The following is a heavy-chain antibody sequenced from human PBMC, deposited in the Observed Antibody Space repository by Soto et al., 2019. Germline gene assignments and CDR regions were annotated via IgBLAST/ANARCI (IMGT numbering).Heavy chain of an antibody. D-gene: IGHD3-22*01. J-gene: IGHJ5*02. V-gene: IGHV3-33*01. CDR2: IWYDGSNK. CDR3: ARDGSGYYLGWFDP. Sequence: LGGSLRLSCAASGFTFSSYGMHWVRQAPGKGLEWVAVIWYDGSNKYYADSVKGRFTISRDNSKNTLYLQMNSLRAEDTAVYYCARDGSGYYLGWFDPWGQGTLVTVSS. CDR1: GFTFSSYG.